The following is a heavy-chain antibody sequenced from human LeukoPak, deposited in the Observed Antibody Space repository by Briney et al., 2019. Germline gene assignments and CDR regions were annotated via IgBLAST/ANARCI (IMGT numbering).Heavy chain of an antibody. V-gene: IGHV4-39*01. CDR3: ATRLRWLQLRRDWYFDL. D-gene: IGHD5-24*01. J-gene: IGHJ2*01. Sequence: SETLSLTCTVSGSSISSSSYYWGWIRQPPGKGLEWIGSIYYSGSTYYNPSLKSRVTISVDTSKNQFPLKLSSVTAADTAVYYCATRLRWLQLRRDWYFDLWGRGTLVTVSS. CDR1: GSSISSSSYY. CDR2: IYYSGST.